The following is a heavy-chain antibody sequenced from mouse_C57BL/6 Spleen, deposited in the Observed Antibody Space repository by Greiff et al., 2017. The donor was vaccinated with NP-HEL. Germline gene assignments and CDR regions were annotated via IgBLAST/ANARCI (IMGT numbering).Heavy chain of an antibody. CDR1: GFSLTSYG. CDR2: IWSGGST. J-gene: IGHJ3*01. D-gene: IGHD2-4*01. CDR3: ARKAYDYDDAWFAY. V-gene: IGHV2-2*01. Sequence: VKLMESGPGLVQPSQSLSITCTVSGFSLTSYGVHWVRQSPGKGLEWLGVIWSGGSTDYNAAFISRLSISKDNSKSQVFFKMNSLQADDTAIYYCARKAYDYDDAWFAYWGQGTLVTVSA.